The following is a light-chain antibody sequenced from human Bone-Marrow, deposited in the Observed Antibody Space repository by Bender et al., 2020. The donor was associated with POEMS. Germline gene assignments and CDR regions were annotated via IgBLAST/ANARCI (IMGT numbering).Light chain of an antibody. V-gene: IGLV3-21*02. J-gene: IGLJ2*01. CDR3: QVWDGHSGHKV. Sequence: SYVLTQPPSVSVAPGQAATITCGGNNIGTKNVHWFQQKPGQPPLLVVYDDSDRPSGIPERFSGSNSANTATLTISTVELGDEADYFCQVWDGHSGHKVFGGGTKLTVL. CDR2: DDS. CDR1: NIGTKN.